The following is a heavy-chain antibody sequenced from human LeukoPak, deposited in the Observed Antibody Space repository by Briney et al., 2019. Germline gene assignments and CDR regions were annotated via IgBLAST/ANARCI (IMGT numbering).Heavy chain of an antibody. D-gene: IGHD3-3*01. Sequence: GASVKVSCNASGYTFTGYYMHWVRQAPGQGLEWMGWINPNSGGTNYAQKFQGRVTMTRDTSISTAYMELSRLRSDDTAVYYCARDGAGETTIFSTPPPRDWFDPWGQGTLVTVSS. CDR2: INPNSGGT. CDR1: GYTFTGYY. J-gene: IGHJ5*02. CDR3: ARDGAGETTIFSTPPPRDWFDP. V-gene: IGHV1-2*02.